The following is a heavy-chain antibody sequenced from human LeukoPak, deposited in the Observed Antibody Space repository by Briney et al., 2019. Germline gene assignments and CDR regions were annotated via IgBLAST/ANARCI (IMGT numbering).Heavy chain of an antibody. CDR2: IYYSGST. D-gene: IGHD2-2*01. J-gene: IGHJ4*02. CDR3: ARRGSPQLYFDY. CDR1: GGSISSYY. Sequence: SETLSLTCTVSGGSISSYYWSWIRQPPGKGLERIGYIYYSGSTNYNPSLKSRVTISVDTSKNQFSLKLSSVTAADTAVYYCARRGSPQLYFDYWGQGTLVTVSS. V-gene: IGHV4-59*08.